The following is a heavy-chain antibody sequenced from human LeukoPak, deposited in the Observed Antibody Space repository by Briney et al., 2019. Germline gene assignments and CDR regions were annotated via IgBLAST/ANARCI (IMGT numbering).Heavy chain of an antibody. CDR1: GGSVSSSRYY. Sequence: SETLSLTCPASGGSVSSSRYYWGWIRQPPGKGLEWIGSIYHSGSTYYNPSLKSRVTISVDTSKNQFSLKLSSVTAADTAVYYCARVWNYWGRGTLVTVSS. CDR2: IYHSGST. D-gene: IGHD3-10*01. V-gene: IGHV4-39*07. CDR3: ARVWNY. J-gene: IGHJ4*02.